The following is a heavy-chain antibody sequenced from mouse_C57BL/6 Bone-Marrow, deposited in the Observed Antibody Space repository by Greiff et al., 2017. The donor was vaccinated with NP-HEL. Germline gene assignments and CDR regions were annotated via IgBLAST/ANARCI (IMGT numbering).Heavy chain of an antibody. CDR3: ARSRLWRGYFDV. CDR1: GYTFTSYG. V-gene: IGHV1-81*01. D-gene: IGHD1-1*02. Sequence: QVQLQQSGAELARPGASVKLSCKVSGYTFTSYGISWVKQRTGQGLEWIGEIYPRSGNTYYNEKFKGKATLTADKSSSTAYMELRSLTSEDSAVYFCARSRLWRGYFDVWGTGTTVTVSS. J-gene: IGHJ1*03. CDR2: IYPRSGNT.